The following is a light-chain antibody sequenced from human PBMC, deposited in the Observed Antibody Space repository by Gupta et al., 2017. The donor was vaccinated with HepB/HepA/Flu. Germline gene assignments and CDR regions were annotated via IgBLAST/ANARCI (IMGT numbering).Light chain of an antibody. CDR3: CSYAGDSSYV. CDR1: SSDVGGYNS. J-gene: IGLJ1*01. V-gene: IGLV2-11*01. CDR2: DVN. Sequence: QSALTQPPSVSGSPGQSVTISCTGTSSDVGGYNSVSWYQKHPGKAPKLMIYDVNKRPSGVPDRFSGSKSGNTASLTISGLQAEDEADYHCCSYAGDSSYVFGSGTKVTVL.